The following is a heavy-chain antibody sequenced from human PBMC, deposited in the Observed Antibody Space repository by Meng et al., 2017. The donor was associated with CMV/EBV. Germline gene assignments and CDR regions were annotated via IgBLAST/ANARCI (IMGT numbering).Heavy chain of an antibody. CDR2: INWNGGST. J-gene: IGHJ5*02. CDR1: GFTFDDYG. D-gene: IGHD1-26*01. CDR3: ARGSSGSYVRGRLDP. Sequence: SGFTFDDYGMSWVRQAPGKGLEWVSGINWNGGSTGYADSVKGRFTISRDNAKNSLYLQMNSLRAEDTALYHCARGSSGSYVRGRLDPWGQGTLVTVSS. V-gene: IGHV3-20*01.